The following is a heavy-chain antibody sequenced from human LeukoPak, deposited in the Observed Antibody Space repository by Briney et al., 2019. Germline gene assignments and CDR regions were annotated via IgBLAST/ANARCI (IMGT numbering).Heavy chain of an antibody. Sequence: ASVKVSCKASGYTFLHYDFNWVRQAPGHGLEWVGWVSPYNGNTKYKQSLQGRFTMSTDASTTTAYLEMTGLTSDDTAVCYCAREITGAFDYWGQGTVVTVSS. D-gene: IGHD1-14*01. CDR2: VSPYNGNT. CDR1: GYTFLHYD. V-gene: IGHV1-18*01. CDR3: AREITGAFDY. J-gene: IGHJ4*02.